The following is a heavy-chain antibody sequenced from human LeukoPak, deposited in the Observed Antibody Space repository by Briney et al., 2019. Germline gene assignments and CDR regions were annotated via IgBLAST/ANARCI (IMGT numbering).Heavy chain of an antibody. CDR2: ISSSGSTI. CDR1: GFTFSSYE. J-gene: IGHJ6*04. V-gene: IGHV3-48*03. Sequence: GGSLRLSCAASGFTFSSYEMNWVRQAPGKGLEWVSYISSSGSTIYYADSVKGRFTISRDNAKNSLYLQMNSLRAEDTAVYYCAELGITMIGGFWGKGTTVTISS. D-gene: IGHD3-10*02. CDR3: AELGITMIGGF.